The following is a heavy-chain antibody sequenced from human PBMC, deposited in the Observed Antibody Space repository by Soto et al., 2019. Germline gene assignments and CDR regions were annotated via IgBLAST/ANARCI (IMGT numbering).Heavy chain of an antibody. Sequence: EVQLLESGGGLVQPGGSLRLSCAASGFAFSSYPMSWVRQAPGKGLEWGSGISGSGDGTYYADSVKGRFTISRDNSKNTLYIQMNSLRAEDTAVYYCVKRCDARGCPDYWGQGTLLTVSS. D-gene: IGHD6-19*01. CDR1: GFAFSSYP. J-gene: IGHJ4*02. CDR3: VKRCDARGCPDY. CDR2: ISGSGDGT. V-gene: IGHV3-23*01.